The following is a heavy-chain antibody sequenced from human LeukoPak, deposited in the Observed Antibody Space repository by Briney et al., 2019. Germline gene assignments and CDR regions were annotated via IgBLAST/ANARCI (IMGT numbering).Heavy chain of an antibody. CDR1: GFTFSSCG. J-gene: IGHJ4*02. D-gene: IGHD5-12*01. V-gene: IGHV3-33*01. Sequence: GGSLRLSCAASGFTFSSCGMHWVRQAPRKGLEWVAIIWYDGSNRYYAESVKGRFTISRDNSKNTLYLQMNDLRVEDTAVYFCAREGNSGYDWFDYWGQGTLVTVSS. CDR2: IWYDGSNR. CDR3: AREGNSGYDWFDY.